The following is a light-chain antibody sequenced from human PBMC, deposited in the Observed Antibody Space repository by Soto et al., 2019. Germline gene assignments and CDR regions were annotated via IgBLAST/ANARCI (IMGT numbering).Light chain of an antibody. J-gene: IGKJ2*01. Sequence: DIVMTQPPLSLPVTPGEPASISCRSSQSLLHSNGYNYLDWYLQKPGQSPQVLIFLGSNRASGVPDRFSGSGSGTDFTLKISRVEAEDVGVYYCMQALQTPPTFGQGTKLEIK. CDR3: MQALQTPPT. CDR1: QSLLHSNGYNY. CDR2: LGS. V-gene: IGKV2-28*01.